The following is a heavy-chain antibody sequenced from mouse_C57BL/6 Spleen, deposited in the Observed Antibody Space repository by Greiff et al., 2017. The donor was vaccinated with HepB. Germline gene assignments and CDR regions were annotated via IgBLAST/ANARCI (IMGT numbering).Heavy chain of an antibody. CDR3: ARNGPGSYAMDD. J-gene: IGHJ4*01. CDR1: GYTFTDYY. V-gene: IGHV1-26*01. CDR2: INPNNGGT. Sequence: VQLQQSGPELVKPGASVKISCKASGYTFTDYYMNWVKQSHGKSLEWIGDINPNNGGTSYNQKFKGKATLTVDKSSSTAYMELRSLTSEDSAVYYCARNGPGSYAMDDWGQGTSVTVSS.